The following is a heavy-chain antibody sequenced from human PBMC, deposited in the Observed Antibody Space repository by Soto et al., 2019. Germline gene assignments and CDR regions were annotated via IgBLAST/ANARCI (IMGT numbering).Heavy chain of an antibody. Sequence: VQLLESGGGLVQPGGSLRLSCAASGFTFSSYAMSWVRQAPGKGLEWVSAISSSGRRTYYADSVKGRFTISRDDSKNTLYLQMNSLRAEDTAVYYCAKEGHCSGGSCYGNWFDPWGLGTLVTVSS. V-gene: IGHV3-23*01. J-gene: IGHJ5*02. CDR2: ISSSGRRT. CDR3: AKEGHCSGGSCYGNWFDP. D-gene: IGHD2-15*01. CDR1: GFTFSSYA.